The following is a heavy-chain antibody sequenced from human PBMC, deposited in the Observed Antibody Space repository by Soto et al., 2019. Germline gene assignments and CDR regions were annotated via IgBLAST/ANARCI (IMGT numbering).Heavy chain of an antibody. CDR2: IRSKANGGTT. CDR3: PRVFTQELVPDY. CDR1: GFTVGDYA. J-gene: IGHJ4*02. V-gene: IGHV3-49*04. D-gene: IGHD6-13*01. Sequence: GGSLRLSCTPSGFTVGDYAMSWVRQAPGKGLEWVGFIRSKANGGTTEYAASVKGRFTISRDDSKSIAYLQMNSLKTEDTAVYYCPRVFTQELVPDYWGQGTLVTVSS.